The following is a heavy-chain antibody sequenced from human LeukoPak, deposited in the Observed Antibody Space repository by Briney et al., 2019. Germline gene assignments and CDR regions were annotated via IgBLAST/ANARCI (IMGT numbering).Heavy chain of an antibody. Sequence: GGTLSLSCAAYGFTLSSHSMNWGRQGPRPGQGVVSYICSNGSTIYYADSVKGRFTISRDNAKNSLYLQMNSLRAEDTAVYYCARRYCSSTSCLFDYWGQGTLVTVSS. J-gene: IGHJ4*02. CDR2: ICSNGSTI. V-gene: IGHV3-48*04. CDR1: GFTLSSHS. CDR3: ARRYCSSTSCLFDY. D-gene: IGHD2-2*01.